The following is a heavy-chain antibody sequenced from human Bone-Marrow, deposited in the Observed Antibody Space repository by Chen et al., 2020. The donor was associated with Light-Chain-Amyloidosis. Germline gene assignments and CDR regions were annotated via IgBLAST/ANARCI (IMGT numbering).Heavy chain of an antibody. Sequence: QVQLQESGPGLVKPSQTLSLTCTVPGGPISSGGYYWSWIRQHPGKGLEWIGYIYYSGSTYYNPSLKSRVTISVDTSKNQFSLKLSSVTAADTAVYYCARDLHCSSTSCSWFDPWGQGTLVTVSS. V-gene: IGHV4-31*03. D-gene: IGHD2-2*01. CDR1: GGPISSGGYY. J-gene: IGHJ5*02. CDR3: ARDLHCSSTSCSWFDP. CDR2: IYYSGST.